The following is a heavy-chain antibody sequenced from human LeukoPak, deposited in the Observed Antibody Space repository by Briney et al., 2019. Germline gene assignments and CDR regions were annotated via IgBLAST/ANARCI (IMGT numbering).Heavy chain of an antibody. J-gene: IGHJ4*02. D-gene: IGHD3-10*01. V-gene: IGHV3-48*03. CDR2: ISSSGSTI. Sequence: GGSLRLSCAASGFTFSSYEMNWVRQAPGKGLDWVSYISSSGSTIYYADSVKGRFTISRDNAKNSLYLQMNSLRAEDTALYYCAKDMRGSGSLGDYWGQGTLVTVSS. CDR1: GFTFSSYE. CDR3: AKDMRGSGSLGDY.